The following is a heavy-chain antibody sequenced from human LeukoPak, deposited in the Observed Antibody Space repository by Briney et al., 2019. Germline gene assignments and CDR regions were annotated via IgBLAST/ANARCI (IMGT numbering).Heavy chain of an antibody. CDR2: IRSKSDAGTM. CDR1: GFNFRSAW. V-gene: IGHV3-15*01. CDR3: GGRRV. Sequence: GGSLRLSCTASGFNFRSAWMSWARQAPGKGLEWVGRIRSKSDAGTMDYAAHVEGRFTISRDDSKNMVYLDMNSLKTEDTAVYYCGGRRVWGNGTVVTVSS. J-gene: IGHJ6*04. D-gene: IGHD3-16*01.